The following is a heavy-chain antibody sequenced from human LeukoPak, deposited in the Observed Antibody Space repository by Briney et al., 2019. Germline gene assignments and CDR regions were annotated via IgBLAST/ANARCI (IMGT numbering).Heavy chain of an antibody. CDR2: ISNSGGST. J-gene: IGHJ4*02. D-gene: IGHD1-1*01. CDR3: AENWNFDY. CDR1: GFIFSSYA. Sequence: PGGSLRLSCAASGFIFSSYAMSWARQAPGKGLEWVSAISNSGGSTYYADSVKGRFTISRDNSKNTLYLQMNSLRAEDTAVYYCAENWNFDYWGQGTLVTVSS. V-gene: IGHV3-23*01.